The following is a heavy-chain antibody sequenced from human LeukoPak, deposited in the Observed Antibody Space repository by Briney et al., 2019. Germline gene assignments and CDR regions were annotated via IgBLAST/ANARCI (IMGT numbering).Heavy chain of an antibody. D-gene: IGHD2-21*01. V-gene: IGHV3-7*01. CDR3: ARASNSPFDY. CDR2: IKQHGSEK. CDR1: GFTFTSHW. J-gene: IGHJ4*02. Sequence: GGSLRLSCAASGFTFTSHWMTWVRQAPGKGLEWVANIKQHGSEKDYVDSVKGRFTISRDNAKNSLYLQMNSLRAEDTAIYYCARASNSPFDYWGQGTLVTVSS.